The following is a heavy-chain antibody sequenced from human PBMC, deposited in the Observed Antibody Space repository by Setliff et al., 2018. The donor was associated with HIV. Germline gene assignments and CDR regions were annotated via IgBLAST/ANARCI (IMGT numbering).Heavy chain of an antibody. Sequence: SETLSLTCTVSGASISSFYWSWIRQPPGKGLDWIGYIYYSGSTNYNPSLKSRVTMSVDTSKNRFSLKLNSVTAADTAVYYCARDGIYDYSNYVDAFDIWGQGTMVTVSS. D-gene: IGHD4-4*01. CDR1: GASISSFY. V-gene: IGHV4-59*12. CDR3: ARDGIYDYSNYVDAFDI. CDR2: IYYSGST. J-gene: IGHJ3*02.